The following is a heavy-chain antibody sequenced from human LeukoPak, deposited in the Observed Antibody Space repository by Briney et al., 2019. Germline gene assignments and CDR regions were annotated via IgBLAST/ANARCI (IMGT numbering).Heavy chain of an antibody. CDR3: ARGLTVTTRPAVY. CDR2: MSPNSGNT. D-gene: IGHD4-17*01. V-gene: IGHV1-8*01. Sequence: EASVKVSCKASGYTFTSYDINWVRQATGQGKEWMGWMSPNSGNTDHAQNFQGRVTITRNTSIRTAYMDLSSLRSEDTAMYYCARGLTVTTRPAVYWGQGTLVTVSS. CDR1: GYTFTSYD. J-gene: IGHJ4*02.